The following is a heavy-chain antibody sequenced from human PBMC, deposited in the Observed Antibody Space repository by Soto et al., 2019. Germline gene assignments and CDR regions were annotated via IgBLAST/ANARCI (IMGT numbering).Heavy chain of an antibody. CDR3: AKLYGRSWYGSAFVDY. CDR2: ISGTSAST. V-gene: IGHV3-23*01. CDR1: GFTFSSYA. J-gene: IGHJ4*02. Sequence: GGSLRLSCAASGFTFSSYAMSWVRQAPGKGLEWVSGISGTSASTYYADSVKGRFTISRDNSKNTVYLQMRSLRAEDTAVYYCAKLYGRSWYGSAFVDYWGQGTLVTVYS. D-gene: IGHD6-13*01.